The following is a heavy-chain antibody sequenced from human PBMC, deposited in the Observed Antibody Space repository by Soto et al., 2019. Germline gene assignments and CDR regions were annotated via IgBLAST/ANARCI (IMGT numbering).Heavy chain of an antibody. J-gene: IGHJ4*02. Sequence: QVQLVESGGGVVQPGRSLRLSCAASGFTFSSYGMHWVRQAPGKGLEWVAVIWYDGSNKYYADSVKGRFTISRDNSKNTLYLPMNSLRVEDTAVYYCARDDYGAGEFDYWGQGTLVTVSS. CDR3: ARDDYGAGEFDY. CDR1: GFTFSSYG. CDR2: IWYDGSNK. D-gene: IGHD4-17*01. V-gene: IGHV3-33*01.